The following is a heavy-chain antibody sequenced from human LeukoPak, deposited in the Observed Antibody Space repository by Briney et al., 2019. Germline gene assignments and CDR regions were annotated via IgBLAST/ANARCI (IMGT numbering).Heavy chain of an antibody. D-gene: IGHD6-19*01. CDR3: ARAPITVAGSGLWY. V-gene: IGHV1-18*01. CDR2: ISTSNGNT. CDR1: GYTITSYG. Sequence: ASVKVSCKASGYTITSYGINWVRQAPGQGLEWMGWISTSNGNTKSAQKLQGRVTMTTDTSTSTAYMELRSLRSDDTAVYYCARAPITVAGSGLWYWGQGTLVTVSS. J-gene: IGHJ4*02.